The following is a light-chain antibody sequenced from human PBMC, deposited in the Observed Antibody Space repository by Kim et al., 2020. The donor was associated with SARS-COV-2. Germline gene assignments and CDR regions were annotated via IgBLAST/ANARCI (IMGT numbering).Light chain of an antibody. V-gene: IGLV3-21*01. J-gene: IGLJ3*02. CDR3: QAWDSGSAQVL. Sequence: SYELTQPPSVSVSPGKTARITCGGNNFGGKSARWYQQKPGQAPVLVIYYGSERPSGIPERFSGSNSGNTATLTISGVQVVDEADYYCQAWDSGSAQVLFG. CDR2: YGS. CDR1: NFGGKS.